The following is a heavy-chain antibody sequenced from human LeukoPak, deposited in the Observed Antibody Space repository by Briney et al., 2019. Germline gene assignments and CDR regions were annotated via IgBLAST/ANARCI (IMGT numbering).Heavy chain of an antibody. CDR3: ARDAAYDFRNPYRYFQH. V-gene: IGHV3-7*01. J-gene: IGHJ1*01. CDR1: GFTFSSYW. CDR2: IKQDGSET. D-gene: IGHD3-3*01. Sequence: GGSLRLSCAASGFTFSSYWMTWVRQAPGKGLDWVGNIKQDGSETYYADSLKGRFTISRDNAKSALYLQMNSLRAEDTAVYYCARDAAYDFRNPYRYFQHWGQGTLVTVSS.